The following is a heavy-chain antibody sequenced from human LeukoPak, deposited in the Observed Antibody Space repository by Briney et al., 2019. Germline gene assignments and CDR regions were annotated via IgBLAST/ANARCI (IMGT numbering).Heavy chain of an antibody. Sequence: SETLSLTCTVSGGSISGYYWNWIRQPPGKGLEWMGFIYHTGSTNYNPSLKSRVTISLDTSKSQLSLNLSSVTAADTAVYYCARGLNGVWFDPWGQGALVTVSS. CDR1: GGSISGYY. J-gene: IGHJ5*02. CDR3: ARGLNGVWFDP. D-gene: IGHD2-8*01. V-gene: IGHV4-59*01. CDR2: IYHTGST.